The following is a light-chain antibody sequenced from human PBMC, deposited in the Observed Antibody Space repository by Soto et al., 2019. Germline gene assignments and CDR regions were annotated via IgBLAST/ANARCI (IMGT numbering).Light chain of an antibody. CDR1: SSDVGTYNY. J-gene: IGLJ2*01. CDR3: CSYAGGYTHAV. V-gene: IGLV2-11*01. Sequence: QSVLTQPRSVSGPPGQSVSISCSGTSSDVGTYNYVSWYQQHPGKAPKLMIYDVSKRPSGVPDRSSGSKSGNTASLTISGLQAEDEADYYCCSYAGGYTHAVFGGGTKLTVL. CDR2: DVS.